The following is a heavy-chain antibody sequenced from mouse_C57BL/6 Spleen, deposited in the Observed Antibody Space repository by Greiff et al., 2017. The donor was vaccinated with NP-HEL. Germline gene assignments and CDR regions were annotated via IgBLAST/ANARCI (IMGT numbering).Heavy chain of an antibody. CDR2: INPNNGGT. V-gene: IGHV1-26*01. Sequence: EVKLQQSGPELVKPGASVKISCKASGYTFTDYYMNWVKQSHGKSLEWIGDINPNNGGTSYNQKFKGKATLTVDKSSSTAYMELRSLTSEDSAVYYCATTSNWDYFDYWGQGTTLTVSS. J-gene: IGHJ2*01. D-gene: IGHD4-1*01. CDR3: ATTSNWDYFDY. CDR1: GYTFTDYY.